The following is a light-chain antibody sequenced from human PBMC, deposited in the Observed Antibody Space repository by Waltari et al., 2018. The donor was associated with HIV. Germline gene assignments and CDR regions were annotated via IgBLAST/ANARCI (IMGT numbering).Light chain of an antibody. Sequence: QSVLTQPPSTSGTPGQRVTISCSGGTSNIGSNSVTCYQQFPGTAPKLLIHNNNQRPSGVPDQFSGSKSGTSASLAISGLQSEDEAHYYCAAWDDRLNGLVFGGGTKLTVL. V-gene: IGLV1-44*01. CDR1: TSNIGSNS. CDR3: AAWDDRLNGLV. CDR2: NNN. J-gene: IGLJ2*01.